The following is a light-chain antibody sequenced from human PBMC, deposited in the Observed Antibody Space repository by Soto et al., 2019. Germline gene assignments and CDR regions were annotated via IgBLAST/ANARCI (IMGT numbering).Light chain of an antibody. Sequence: QSALTQPASVSGSPGQSITISCTGTSSDVGGYKYVSWYQHHPGKAPKLMIYDVTNRPSGVSNRVSGSKSGNTASLTISGLQAEDEADYYCSSYTRSTTYVFGTGTKVTVL. V-gene: IGLV2-14*03. CDR3: SSYTRSTTYV. CDR1: SSDVGGYKY. J-gene: IGLJ1*01. CDR2: DVT.